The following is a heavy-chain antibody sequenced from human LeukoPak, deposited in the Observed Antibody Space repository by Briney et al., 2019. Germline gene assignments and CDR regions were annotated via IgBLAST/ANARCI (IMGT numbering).Heavy chain of an antibody. CDR1: GGSFSGYY. CDR3: ARDLLYYDFWSGYFVNPNPNNWFDP. V-gene: IGHV4-34*01. Sequence: MTSETLSLTCAVYGGSFSGYYWSWIRQPPGKGLEWIGEINHSGSTDYNPSLKSRVTISVDTSKNQFSLKLSSVTAADTAVYYCARDLLYYDFWSGYFVNPNPNNWFDPWGQGTLVTVSS. D-gene: IGHD3-3*01. J-gene: IGHJ5*02. CDR2: INHSGST.